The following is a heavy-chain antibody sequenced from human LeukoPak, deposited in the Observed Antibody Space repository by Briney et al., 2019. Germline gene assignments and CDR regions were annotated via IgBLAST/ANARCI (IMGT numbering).Heavy chain of an antibody. CDR1: GGSISSGSYY. V-gene: IGHV4-61*02. CDR2: IYTSGST. D-gene: IGHD1-26*01. CDR3: AKSGGYGLIDY. J-gene: IGHJ4*02. Sequence: PSETLSLTCTVSGGSISSGSYYWSWIRQPAGKGLEWIGRIYTSGSTYYNASLQSRVTISIDTSKNQFSLRLSSVTAADTAMYFCAKSGGYGLIDYWGQGTLVTVSS.